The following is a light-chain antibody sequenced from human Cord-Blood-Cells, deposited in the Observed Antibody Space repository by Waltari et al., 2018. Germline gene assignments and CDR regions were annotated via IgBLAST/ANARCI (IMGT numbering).Light chain of an antibody. CDR2: EVS. CDR1: SSDVGGYTY. CDR3: SSYAGSNNYV. V-gene: IGLV2-8*01. Sequence: QSALTQPPSSPGSPAQAATISCTGTSSDVGGYTYVSWYQQHPDKAPKLMIYEVSQRPSGVPDRFSGSKSGNTASLTVSGLQAEDEADYYCSSYAGSNNYVFGTGTKVTVL. J-gene: IGLJ1*01.